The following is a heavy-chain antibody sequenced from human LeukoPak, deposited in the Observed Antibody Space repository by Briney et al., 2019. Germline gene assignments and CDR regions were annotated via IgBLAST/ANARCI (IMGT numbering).Heavy chain of an antibody. V-gene: IGHV1-18*01. D-gene: IGHD2-8*01. Sequence: GASVKVSCKASGYTFTSYGISWVRQAPGQGLEWMGWISGYNGNTNYAQKLQGRVTMTTDTSTSTAYMELRSLRSDDTAVYYCARDMGTSFRTNGVCYVEAFDIWGQGTMVTVSS. J-gene: IGHJ3*02. CDR2: ISGYNGNT. CDR1: GYTFTSYG. CDR3: ARDMGTSFRTNGVCYVEAFDI.